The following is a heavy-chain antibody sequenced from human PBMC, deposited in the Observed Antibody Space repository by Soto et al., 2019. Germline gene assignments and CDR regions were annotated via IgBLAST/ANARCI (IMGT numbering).Heavy chain of an antibody. CDR2: IHHSGST. D-gene: IGHD5-18*01. CDR3: AREYSYGFFDY. V-gene: IGHV4-59*01. J-gene: IGHJ4*02. Sequence: PSDSVSLTCAVSGGSMSSYHWSWIRQPPGKGLEWIAYIHHSGSTNYNPSLKSRVTISVDTSKNQFSLKLSSVTAADTAVYYCAREYSYGFFDYWGQGTLVTVSS. CDR1: GGSMSSYH.